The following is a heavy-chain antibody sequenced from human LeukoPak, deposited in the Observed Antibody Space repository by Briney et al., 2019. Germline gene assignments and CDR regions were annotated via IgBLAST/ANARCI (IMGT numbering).Heavy chain of an antibody. Sequence: ASVKVSCKASGGTFSSYAISWVRQAPGQGLEWMGRIIPILGIANYAQKFQGRVTITADKSTSTAYMELSSLRSEDTAAYYCARAPRDYYDSSGYYHNWFDPWGQGTLVTVSS. D-gene: IGHD3-22*01. V-gene: IGHV1-69*04. CDR2: IIPILGIA. J-gene: IGHJ5*02. CDR3: ARAPRDYYDSSGYYHNWFDP. CDR1: GGTFSSYA.